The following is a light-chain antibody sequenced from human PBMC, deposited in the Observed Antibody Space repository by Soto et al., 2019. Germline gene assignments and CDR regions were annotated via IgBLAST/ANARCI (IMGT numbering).Light chain of an antibody. CDR1: QSVNNY. V-gene: IGKV3-11*01. CDR2: DAS. Sequence: EIVLTQSPATLSLSPGERATLSCRASQSVNNYLAWYQQKPGQAPRLLIYDASSMATDIPARFSGSGSGTDFTLTISSLEPDDFATDYCHQRSNWPLTFGGGTKVEIK. CDR3: HQRSNWPLT. J-gene: IGKJ4*01.